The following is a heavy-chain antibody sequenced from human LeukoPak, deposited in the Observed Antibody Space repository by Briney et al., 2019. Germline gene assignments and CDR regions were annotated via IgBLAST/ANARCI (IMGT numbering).Heavy chain of an antibody. CDR3: ARDWSESGIAVADYFDY. J-gene: IGHJ4*02. V-gene: IGHV1-46*01. D-gene: IGHD6-19*01. Sequence: ASVKVSCKASGYTFICFYLHWVRQAPGQGLEWMGIIKPSGGDTSFAQKFQARVTLTRDTSTSTVYMELSSLTFEDTAVYYCARDWSESGIAVADYFDYWGQGTLVTVSS. CDR1: GYTFICFY. CDR2: IKPSGGDT.